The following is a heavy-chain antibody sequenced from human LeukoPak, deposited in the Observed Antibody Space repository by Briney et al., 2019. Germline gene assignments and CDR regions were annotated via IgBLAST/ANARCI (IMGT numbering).Heavy chain of an antibody. CDR1: SGSISSSSYY. J-gene: IGHJ4*01. CDR3: ARQGDGGRAFDY. D-gene: IGHD4-23*01. V-gene: IGHV4-39*01. Sequence: SETLSLTCTASSGSISSSSYYWGWIRRPPGKGLEWIGTIYYSGSTYYNPSLKSRVSISVDTSKNQFSLRLTSVTATDTAVYYCARQGDGGRAFDYWGQGILVTVSS. CDR2: IYYSGST.